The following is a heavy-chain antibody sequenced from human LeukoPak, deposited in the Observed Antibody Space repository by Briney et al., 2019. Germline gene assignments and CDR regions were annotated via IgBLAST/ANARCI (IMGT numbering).Heavy chain of an antibody. CDR1: GGSFSGYY. D-gene: IGHD3-10*01. Sequence: PSETLSLTCAVYGGSFSGYYWSWIRQPPGKGLEWIGEINHSGSTNYNPSLKSRVTISVDTSKNQFSLKLSSVTAADTAVYYCARERGPPEGGLDYWGRGPLVPVPS. J-gene: IGHJ4*02. V-gene: IGHV4-34*01. CDR2: INHSGST. CDR3: ARERGPPEGGLDY.